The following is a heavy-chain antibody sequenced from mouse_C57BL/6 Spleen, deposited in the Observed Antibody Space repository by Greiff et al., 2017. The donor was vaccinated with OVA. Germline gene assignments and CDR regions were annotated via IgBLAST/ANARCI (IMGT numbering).Heavy chain of an antibody. CDR2: ISSGSSTI. V-gene: IGHV5-17*01. CDR3: ASPYYSNYVGFAY. CDR1: GFTFSDYG. D-gene: IGHD2-5*01. J-gene: IGHJ3*01. Sequence: EVQRVESGGGLVKPGGSLKLSCAASGFTFSDYGMHWVRQAPEKGLEWVAYISSGSSTIYYADTVKGRFTISRDNAKNTLFLQMTSLRSEDTAMYYCASPYYSNYVGFAYWGQGTLVTVSA.